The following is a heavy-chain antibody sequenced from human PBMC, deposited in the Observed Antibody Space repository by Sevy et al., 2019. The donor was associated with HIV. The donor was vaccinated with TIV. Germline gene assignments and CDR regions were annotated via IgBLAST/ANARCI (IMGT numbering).Heavy chain of an antibody. D-gene: IGHD1-26*01. CDR2: IRSKAYGGTT. CDR1: GFTFDDYT. CDR3: TRVEGAADWGMDV. Sequence: GGSLRLSCRASGFTFDDYTMSWVRQAPGKWLEWVAFIRSKAYGGTTEYGASVKGRFTISRDESKSIAYLQMNSLKTEDTAVYYCTRVEGAADWGMDVWGQGTTVTVSS. J-gene: IGHJ6*02. V-gene: IGHV3-49*04.